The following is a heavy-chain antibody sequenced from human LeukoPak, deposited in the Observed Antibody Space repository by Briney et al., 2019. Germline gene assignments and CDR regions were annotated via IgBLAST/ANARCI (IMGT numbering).Heavy chain of an antibody. Sequence: PSETLSLTCAVYGGSFSGYYWSWIRQPPGKGLGWIGEINHSGRTNYNPSLKSRVIISVDTSKNQFSLKLSSVTAADTAVYYCARPLGYCSDSRCPQSWFDPWGQGTLVTVSS. CDR1: GGSFSGYY. CDR2: INHSGRT. J-gene: IGHJ5*02. V-gene: IGHV4-34*01. CDR3: ARPLGYCSDSRCPQSWFDP. D-gene: IGHD2-15*01.